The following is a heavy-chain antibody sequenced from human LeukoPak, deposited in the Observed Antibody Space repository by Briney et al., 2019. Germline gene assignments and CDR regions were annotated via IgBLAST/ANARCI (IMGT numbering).Heavy chain of an antibody. CDR3: AKSNGYGLIDI. Sequence: GGTLRLSCAASGFIFSSYAMNWVRQAPGKGLEWVSGISGSGGSTYYADSVKGRFTISRDNSRNTLYLQMNSLRAEDTAVYYCAKSNGYGLIDIWGQGTMVTVSS. V-gene: IGHV3-23*01. J-gene: IGHJ3*02. CDR1: GFIFSSYA. D-gene: IGHD3-10*01. CDR2: ISGSGGST.